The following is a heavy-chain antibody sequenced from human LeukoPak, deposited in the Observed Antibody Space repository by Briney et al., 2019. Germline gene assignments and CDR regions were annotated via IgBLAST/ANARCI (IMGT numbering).Heavy chain of an antibody. Sequence: ASVKVSCKASGYTFTGYYMHWVRQAPGQGLEWMGWIDPNSGGTNYAQKFQGRVTMTRDTSISTAYMELSRLRSDDTAVYYCARGITTVTTWFDPWGQGTLVTVSS. CDR3: ARGITTVTTWFDP. D-gene: IGHD4-4*01. V-gene: IGHV1-2*02. CDR1: GYTFTGYY. J-gene: IGHJ5*02. CDR2: IDPNSGGT.